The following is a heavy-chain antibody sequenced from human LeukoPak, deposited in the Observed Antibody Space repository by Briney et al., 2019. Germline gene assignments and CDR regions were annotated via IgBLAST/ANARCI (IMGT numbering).Heavy chain of an antibody. V-gene: IGHV3-66*02. J-gene: IGHJ3*02. D-gene: IGHD1-1*01. Sequence: TGGSLRLSCAASGFTVSSNYMSWVRQAPGKGLEWVSVIYSGGSTYYADSVKGRFTISRDNSKNTLYLQMNSLRAEDTAVYYCARASGYRIRAFDIWGQGTMVTVSS. CDR1: GFTVSSNY. CDR2: IYSGGST. CDR3: ARASGYRIRAFDI.